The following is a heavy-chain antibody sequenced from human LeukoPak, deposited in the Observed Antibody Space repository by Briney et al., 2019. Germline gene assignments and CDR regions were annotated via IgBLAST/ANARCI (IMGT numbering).Heavy chain of an antibody. D-gene: IGHD6-6*01. CDR2: IKQDGSEE. CDR3: ARDPYSSTWSYGMDV. J-gene: IGHJ6*02. CDR1: GFTFSSYW. V-gene: IGHV3-7*05. Sequence: GGSLRLSCAASGFTFSSYWMSWVRQAQGKGLEWVANIKQDGSEEVYVDSVKGRFTISRDNAKNSLFLQMNALRAEDTAVYFCARDPYSSTWSYGMDVWGQGTTVTVSS.